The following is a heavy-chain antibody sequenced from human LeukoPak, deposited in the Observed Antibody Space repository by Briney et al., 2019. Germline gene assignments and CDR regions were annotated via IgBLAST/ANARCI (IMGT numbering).Heavy chain of an antibody. J-gene: IGHJ5*02. Sequence: PGGSLRLSCTASGFTFSNAWMTWIRQAPGKGLEWVGRIVSKTDGGTIDYAAPVRGRFTISRDDSKNTVYPQMNSLKTEDTAVYYCTVVGAISGAWGQGTLVTVSS. D-gene: IGHD1-26*01. CDR3: TVVGAISGA. V-gene: IGHV3-15*04. CDR2: IVSKTDGGTI. CDR1: GFTFSNAW.